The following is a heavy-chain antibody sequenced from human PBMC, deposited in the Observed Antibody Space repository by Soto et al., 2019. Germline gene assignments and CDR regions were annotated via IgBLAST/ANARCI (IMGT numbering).Heavy chain of an antibody. CDR3: AHTLVDIGAFDM. D-gene: IGHD6-6*01. CDR2: IYWDDDK. V-gene: IGHV2-5*02. CDR1: GFSFSTGGVG. Sequence: QITLKESGPTLVKPTQTLTLTCTFSGFSFSTGGVGVGWARQPPGKTLEWLALIYWDDDKRYSPYLKSRLTITKDTSKNQVVLTMTNVDPVDTATYYCAHTLVDIGAFDMWGQGTVVTVSS. J-gene: IGHJ3*02.